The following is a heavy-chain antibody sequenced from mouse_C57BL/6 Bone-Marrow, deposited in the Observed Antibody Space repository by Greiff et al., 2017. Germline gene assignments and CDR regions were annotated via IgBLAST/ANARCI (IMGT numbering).Heavy chain of an antibody. V-gene: IGHV5-9*01. J-gene: IGHJ4*01. CDR3: ARQGIVTPTYYYAMDY. D-gene: IGHD2-5*01. CDR1: GFTFSSYT. CDR2: ISGGGGNT. Sequence: EVQRVESGGGLVKPGGSLKLSCAASGFTFSSYTMSWVRQTPEKRLEWVATISGGGGNTYYPDSVKGRFTISRDNAKNTLYLQMSSLRSEDTALYYCARQGIVTPTYYYAMDYWGQGTSVTVSS.